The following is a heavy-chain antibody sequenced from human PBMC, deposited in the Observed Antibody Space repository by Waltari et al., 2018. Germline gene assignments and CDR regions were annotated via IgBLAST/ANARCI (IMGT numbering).Heavy chain of an antibody. D-gene: IGHD6-6*01. CDR2: IRSSSDTI. CDR1: GFTFSSYS. CDR3: ARGEYSLTH. V-gene: IGHV3-48*04. J-gene: IGHJ4*02. Sequence: EVQLVESGGGLVQPGGSLRLSCAASGFTFSSYSMNWVRQAPGKGLEGISYIRSSSDTIYYADSVKGRFTISRDNAKNSLYLQMNSLRVEDTAVYYCARGEYSLTHWGQGTLVTVPS.